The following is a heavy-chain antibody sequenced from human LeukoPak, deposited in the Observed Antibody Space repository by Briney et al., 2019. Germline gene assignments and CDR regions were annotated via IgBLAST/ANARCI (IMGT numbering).Heavy chain of an antibody. CDR2: INPNSGVT. J-gene: IGHJ3*01. D-gene: IGHD3-22*01. CDR1: GYTFTDYY. Sequence: ASVKVSCRASGYTFTDYYMHWLRQAPGQGLEWMGWINPNSGVTNYAQKFHGRVTLTRDTSIGTAYMDLTRLTSDDTAVYYCARAKMTSSGLGAFDVWGQGTMV. CDR3: ARAKMTSSGLGAFDV. V-gene: IGHV1-2*02.